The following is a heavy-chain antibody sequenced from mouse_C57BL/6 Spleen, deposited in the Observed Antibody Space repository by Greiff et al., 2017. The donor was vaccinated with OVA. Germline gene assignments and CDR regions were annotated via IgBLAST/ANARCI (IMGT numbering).Heavy chain of an antibody. D-gene: IGHD5-1*01. V-gene: IGHV1-82*01. J-gene: IGHJ2*01. Sequence: QVQLQQSGPELVKPGASVKISCKASGYAFSSSWMNWVKQRPGKGLEWIGRIYPGDGDTNYNGKFKGKATLTADKSSSTAYVQLSSLTSEDSAVYFCAREGYLGYWGQGTTLTVSS. CDR2: IYPGDGDT. CDR1: GYAFSSSW. CDR3: AREGYLGY.